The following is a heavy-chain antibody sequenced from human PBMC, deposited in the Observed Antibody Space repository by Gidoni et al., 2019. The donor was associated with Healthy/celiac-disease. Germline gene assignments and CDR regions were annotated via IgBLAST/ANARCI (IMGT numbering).Heavy chain of an antibody. V-gene: IGHV4-34*01. J-gene: IGHJ4*02. CDR1: GGSFSGYY. Sequence: QVQLQQWGAGLLKPSETLSLTCAVYGGSFSGYYWSWIRQPPGKGLEWIGEINHSGSTNYNPSLKSRVTISVDTSKNQFSLKLSSVTAADTAVYYCARLRWYYGSGSFDYWGQGTLVTVSS. CDR2: INHSGST. D-gene: IGHD3-10*01. CDR3: ARLRWYYGSGSFDY.